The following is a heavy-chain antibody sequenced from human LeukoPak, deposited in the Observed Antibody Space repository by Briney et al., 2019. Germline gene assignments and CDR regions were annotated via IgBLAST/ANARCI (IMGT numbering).Heavy chain of an antibody. CDR3: ARDRLEVLDYYFDY. D-gene: IGHD1-1*01. Sequence: SETLSLTCTVSGGFVTSYYWSWIRQPPGKGLEWIGYIYYSGSTNYSPSLQSRVTISLDMSKNQFSLQLRSVAAADTAVYYCARDRLEVLDYYFDYWGQGTLVTVSS. CDR1: GGFVTSYY. CDR2: IYYSGST. J-gene: IGHJ4*02. V-gene: IGHV4-59*02.